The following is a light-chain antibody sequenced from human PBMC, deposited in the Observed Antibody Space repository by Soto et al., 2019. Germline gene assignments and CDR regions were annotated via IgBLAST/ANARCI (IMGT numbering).Light chain of an antibody. J-gene: IGKJ5*01. V-gene: IGKV3-20*01. CDR2: DAS. Sequence: EIEMTQSPATLSLSPGERATLYCWASQSVSSSTYLAWYQQKPGQAPRLLIYDASSRATGIPDRFSGSGSGTDFTLTITRLEPEDFAVYYCQQYGSSPITFGQGTRLEIK. CDR3: QQYGSSPIT. CDR1: QSVSSSTY.